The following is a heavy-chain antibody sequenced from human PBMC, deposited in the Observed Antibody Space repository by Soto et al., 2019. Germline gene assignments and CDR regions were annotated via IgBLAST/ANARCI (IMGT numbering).Heavy chain of an antibody. Sequence: PGGSLRLSCAASGFAFSSHPMSWARQAPEKGLEWVAGISDGGDLTYNADSVRGRFTISRDNSRNTLYLQMNSLRAEDTAGYYCARRVIGSSRAFDIWGQGTMVTVSS. J-gene: IGHJ3*02. CDR2: ISDGGDLT. CDR1: GFAFSSHP. V-gene: IGHV3-23*01. CDR3: ARRVIGSSRAFDI. D-gene: IGHD3-10*01.